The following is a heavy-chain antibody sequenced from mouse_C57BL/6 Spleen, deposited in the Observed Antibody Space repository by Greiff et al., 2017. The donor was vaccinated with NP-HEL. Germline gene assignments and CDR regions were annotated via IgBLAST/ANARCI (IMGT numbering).Heavy chain of an antibody. CDR1: GFTFSSYG. Sequence: EVQLVESGGDLVKPGGSLKLSCAASGFTFSSYGMSWVRQTPDKRLEWVATISSGGSYTYYPDSVKGRFTISRDNAKNTLYLQMSSLKSEDTAMYYCARHGYGSSLFDYWGQGTTLTVSS. D-gene: IGHD1-1*01. V-gene: IGHV5-6*01. CDR3: ARHGYGSSLFDY. CDR2: ISSGGSYT. J-gene: IGHJ2*01.